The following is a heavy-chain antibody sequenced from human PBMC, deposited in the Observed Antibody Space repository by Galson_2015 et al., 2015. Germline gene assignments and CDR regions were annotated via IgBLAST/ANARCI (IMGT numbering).Heavy chain of an antibody. CDR3: ARDPSSSLDYYGMDV. J-gene: IGHJ6*02. V-gene: IGHV3-48*03. CDR2: ISSSGSTI. D-gene: IGHD6-19*01. CDR1: GFTFSTYA. Sequence: SLRLSCAASGFTFSTYAMNWVRQAPGKGLEWVSYISSSGSTIYYADSVKGRFTISRDNAKNSLYLQMNSLRAEDTAVYYCARDPSSSLDYYGMDVWGQGTTVTVSS.